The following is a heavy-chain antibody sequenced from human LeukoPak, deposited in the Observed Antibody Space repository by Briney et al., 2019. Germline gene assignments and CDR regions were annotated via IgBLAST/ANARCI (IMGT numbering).Heavy chain of an antibody. J-gene: IGHJ4*02. CDR3: ARDQGVYDYVWGSYRLDY. Sequence: GRSLRLSCAASGFTFSSYGMHWVRQAPGKGLEWEEVYWYDGSNKYYADSVKGRFTISRDNSKNTLYLQMNSLRAEDTAVYYCARDQGVYDYVWGSYRLDYWGQGTLVTVSS. CDR1: GFTFSSYG. CDR2: YWYDGSNK. V-gene: IGHV3-33*01. D-gene: IGHD3-16*02.